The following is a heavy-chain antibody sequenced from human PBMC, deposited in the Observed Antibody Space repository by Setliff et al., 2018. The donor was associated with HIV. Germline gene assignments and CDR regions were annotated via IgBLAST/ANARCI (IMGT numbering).Heavy chain of an antibody. CDR1: RDSIRNGAYY. Sequence: SETLSLTCTVSRDSIRNGAYYWGWIRQPPGKGLEWIGFVSYTGTTRYSPSLRSRISISIDASKNKFSLQLSSVTAADTAVYYCARQSTTSRDFDSWGQGTLVTVSS. CDR2: VSYTGTT. J-gene: IGHJ4*02. D-gene: IGHD2-2*01. CDR3: ARQSTTSRDFDS. V-gene: IGHV4-30-4*08.